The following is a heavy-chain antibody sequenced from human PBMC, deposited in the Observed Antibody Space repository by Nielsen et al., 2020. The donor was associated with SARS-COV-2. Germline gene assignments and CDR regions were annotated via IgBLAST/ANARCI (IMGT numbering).Heavy chain of an antibody. CDR3: AKGTYNYATLLDH. Sequence: WIRQPPGKGLEWVSAVFASGGDTKYADSVEGRFTVSRDNFKNTVYLQMNSLRVEDTAVYYCAKGTYNYATLLDHWGQGTLVTVSS. J-gene: IGHJ4*02. D-gene: IGHD5-18*01. CDR2: VFASGGDT. V-gene: IGHV3-23*01.